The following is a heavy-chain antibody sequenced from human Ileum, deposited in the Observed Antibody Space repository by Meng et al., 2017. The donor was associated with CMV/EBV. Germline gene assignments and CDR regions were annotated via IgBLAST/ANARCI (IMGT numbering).Heavy chain of an antibody. J-gene: IGHJ4*02. V-gene: IGHV3-30-3*01. CDR2: ISYDGSNK. Sequence: GESLKISCAASGFTFSSYAMHWVRQAPGKGLEWVAVISYDGSNKYYADSVKGRFTISRDNSKNTLYLQMNSLRAEDTAVYYCARPRAPLLAQHYFDYWGQGTLVTVSS. CDR3: ARPRAPLLAQHYFDY. D-gene: IGHD2-15*01. CDR1: GFTFSSYA.